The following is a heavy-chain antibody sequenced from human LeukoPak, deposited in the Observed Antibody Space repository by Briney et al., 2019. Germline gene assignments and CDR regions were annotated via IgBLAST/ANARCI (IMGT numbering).Heavy chain of an antibody. Sequence: PSETLSLTCTVSGGSISSYYWSWIRQPAGKGLEWIGRICTSGSTNYNPSLKSRVTMSVDTSKNQFSLKLSSVTAADTAVYYSARVSGYCSSTSCPPEFDIWGQGTMVTVSS. CDR3: ARVSGYCSSTSCPPEFDI. V-gene: IGHV4-4*07. J-gene: IGHJ3*02. CDR1: GGSISSYY. D-gene: IGHD2-2*01. CDR2: ICTSGST.